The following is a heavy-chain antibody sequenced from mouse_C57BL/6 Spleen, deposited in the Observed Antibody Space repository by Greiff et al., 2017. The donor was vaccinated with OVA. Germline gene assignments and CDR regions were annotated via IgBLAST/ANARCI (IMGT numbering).Heavy chain of an antibody. D-gene: IGHD2-3*01. Sequence: VQLQQSGTVLARPGASVKMSCKTSGYTFTSYWMHWEKQRPGQGLEWIGAIYPGNSDTSYNQKFKGKAKLTAVTSASTAYMELSSLTNEDSAVYYCTRSDGYNYFDYWGQGTTLTVSS. V-gene: IGHV1-5*01. CDR3: TRSDGYNYFDY. CDR1: GYTFTSYW. J-gene: IGHJ2*01. CDR2: IYPGNSDT.